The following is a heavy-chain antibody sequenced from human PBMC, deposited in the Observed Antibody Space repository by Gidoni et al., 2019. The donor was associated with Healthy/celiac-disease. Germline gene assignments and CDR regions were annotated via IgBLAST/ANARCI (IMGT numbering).Heavy chain of an antibody. V-gene: IGHV1-46*01. CDR3: ARVSPNSYGPSY. CDR2: INPSGGST. D-gene: IGHD5-18*01. CDR1: GYTFTSYY. Sequence: QVQLVQSGAEVKKPGASVNVSCKASGYTFTSYYMHWVRQAPGQGLEWMRIINPSGGSTSYAQKFQGRVTMTRDTSTSTVYMELSSLRSEDTAVYYCARVSPNSYGPSYWGQGTLVTVSS. J-gene: IGHJ4*02.